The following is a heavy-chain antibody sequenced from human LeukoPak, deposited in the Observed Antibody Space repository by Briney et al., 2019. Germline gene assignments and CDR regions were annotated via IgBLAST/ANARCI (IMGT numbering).Heavy chain of an antibody. V-gene: IGHV3-66*02. CDR1: GFTVSSNY. D-gene: IGHD1-1*01. Sequence: QAGGSLRLSCAASGFTVSSNYMSWVRQAPGKGLEWVSVIYSGGSTYYAASVKGRFTISRDNSKNTLYLQKNSQRAEDASVYYCASRQLERPFGWYFDLWGRGTLVTVSS. J-gene: IGHJ2*01. CDR2: IYSGGST. CDR3: ASRQLERPFGWYFDL.